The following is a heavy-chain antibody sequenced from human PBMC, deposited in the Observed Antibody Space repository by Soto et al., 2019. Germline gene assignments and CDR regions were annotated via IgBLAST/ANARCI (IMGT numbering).Heavy chain of an antibody. Sequence: QLLESGGGFVQPGGSLRLSCVASGVTFSNFAMAWVRQAPGEGLEWVSAISGSGADTFYADSMKVRFTISRDNSKDCLYLQINSLRAEYTAVYYCASPISEAGSTCGFWGQGNLVTVPT. CDR3: ASPISEAGSTCGF. D-gene: IGHD2-21*01. V-gene: IGHV3-23*01. CDR1: GVTFSNFA. CDR2: ISGSGADT. J-gene: IGHJ4*02.